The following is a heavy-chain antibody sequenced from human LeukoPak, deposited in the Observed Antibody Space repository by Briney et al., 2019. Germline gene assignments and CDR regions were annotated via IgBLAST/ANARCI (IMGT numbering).Heavy chain of an antibody. D-gene: IGHD3-10*01. CDR3: ARDAKHHSAYYYGSGSYSNWFDP. CDR2: ISSSSSNT. CDR1: GFTFSSYS. J-gene: IGHJ5*02. Sequence: PGGSLRLSCAASGFTFSSYSMNWVRQAPGKGLEWISFISSSSSNTYYSDSVKGRFTISRDNAKNSLYLQMNSLRAEDTAVYYCARDAKHHSAYYYGSGSYSNWFDPWGQGTLVTVSS. V-gene: IGHV3-48*04.